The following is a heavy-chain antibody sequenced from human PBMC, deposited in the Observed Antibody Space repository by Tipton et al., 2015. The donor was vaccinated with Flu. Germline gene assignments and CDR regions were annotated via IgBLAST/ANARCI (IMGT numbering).Heavy chain of an antibody. V-gene: IGHV4-59*01. D-gene: IGHD2-21*02. CDR3: ARDAISRCKSDGDCSGYNWFDP. Sequence: TLSLTCAVSGGSMNNYYWNWFRQPPGKGPEWIGNIFYSGSINYNPSLKSRVTISLDTSKNQFSLSLSSVTAADTAVYYCARDAISRCKSDGDCSGYNWFDPWGQGTLVTVSS. J-gene: IGHJ5*02. CDR2: IFYSGSI. CDR1: GGSMNNYY.